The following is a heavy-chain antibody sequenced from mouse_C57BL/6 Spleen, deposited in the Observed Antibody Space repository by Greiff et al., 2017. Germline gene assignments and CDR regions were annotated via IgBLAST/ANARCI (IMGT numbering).Heavy chain of an antibody. J-gene: IGHJ2*01. CDR3: AREGFYFDY. CDR1: GFTFSDYY. Sequence: EVQVVESEGGLVQPGSSMKLSCTASGFTFSDYYMAWVRQVPEKGLEWVANINYDGSSTYYLDSLKSRFIISRDNAKNILYLQMSSLKSEDTATYYCAREGFYFDYWGQGTTLTVSS. V-gene: IGHV5-16*01. CDR2: INYDGSST.